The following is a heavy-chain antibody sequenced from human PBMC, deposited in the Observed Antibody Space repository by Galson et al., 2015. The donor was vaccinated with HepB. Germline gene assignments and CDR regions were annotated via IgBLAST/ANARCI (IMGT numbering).Heavy chain of an antibody. Sequence: SLRLSCAASGFTFSGSAMHWVRQASGKGLEWVGRIRSKANSYATAYAASVKGRFTISRDNAKNSLYLQMNSLRAEDTAVYYCARGGGQLTRDYGMDVWGQGTTVTVSS. J-gene: IGHJ6*02. D-gene: IGHD2-2*01. CDR1: GFTFSGSA. CDR2: IRSKANSYAT. CDR3: ARGGGQLTRDYGMDV. V-gene: IGHV3-73*01.